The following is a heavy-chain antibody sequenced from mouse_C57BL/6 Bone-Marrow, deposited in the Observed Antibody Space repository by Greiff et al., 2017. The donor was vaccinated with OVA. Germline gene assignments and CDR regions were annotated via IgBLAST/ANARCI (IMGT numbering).Heavy chain of an antibody. V-gene: IGHV5-15*01. CDR3: ARQGGVYYDYGGFAY. Sequence: DVKLVESGGGLVQPGGSLKLSCAASGFTFSDYGMAWVRQAPRKGPEWVAFISNLAYSIYYADTVTGRFTISRENAKNTLYLEMSSLRSEDTAMYYCARQGGVYYDYGGFAYWGQGTTLTVSS. J-gene: IGHJ2*01. CDR1: GFTFSDYG. CDR2: ISNLAYSI. D-gene: IGHD2-4*01.